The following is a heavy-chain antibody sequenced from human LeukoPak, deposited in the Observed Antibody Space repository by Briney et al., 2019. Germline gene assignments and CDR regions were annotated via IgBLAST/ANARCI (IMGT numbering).Heavy chain of an antibody. V-gene: IGHV1-3*01. CDR1: GYTFTSYA. CDR2: INAGNGNT. CDR3: ARDCSGGSCYSVFDY. J-gene: IGHJ4*02. Sequence: GASVKVSCKASGYTFTSYAMHWVRQAPGQRLEWMGWINAGNGNTKYSQKFQGRVTITRDTSASTAYMELSSLRSEDTAVYYCARDCSGGSCYSVFDYWGQGTLVTVSS. D-gene: IGHD2-15*01.